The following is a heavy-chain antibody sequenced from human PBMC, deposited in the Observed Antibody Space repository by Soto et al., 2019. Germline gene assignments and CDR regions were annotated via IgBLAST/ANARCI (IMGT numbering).Heavy chain of an antibody. J-gene: IGHJ4*02. CDR2: ISWNGLNI. Sequence: QSGGSLRLSCAASGFIFDDFVMHWVRQGPGKGLEWVSSISWNGLNINYADSVKGRFTISRDNAKNSLFLQMNSLRVEDTALYFCAKDMGAAAIDSWGQGTLVTVSS. CDR3: AKDMGAAAIDS. V-gene: IGHV3-9*01. D-gene: IGHD6-13*01. CDR1: GFIFDDFV.